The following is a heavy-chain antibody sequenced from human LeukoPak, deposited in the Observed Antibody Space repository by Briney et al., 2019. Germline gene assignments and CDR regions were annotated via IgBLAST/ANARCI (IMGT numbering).Heavy chain of an antibody. Sequence: SETLSLTCAVYGESFSGYYWSWIRQPPGKGLEWIGEINHTGSTNYNPSLKSRVTISVDTSKNQFSLKLSSVTAADTAVYYCSRRPRSSGSDDGPSGLDYWGQGSLVTVSS. D-gene: IGHD1-26*01. CDR1: GESFSGYY. CDR2: INHTGST. J-gene: IGHJ4*02. CDR3: SRRPRSSGSDDGPSGLDY. V-gene: IGHV4-34*01.